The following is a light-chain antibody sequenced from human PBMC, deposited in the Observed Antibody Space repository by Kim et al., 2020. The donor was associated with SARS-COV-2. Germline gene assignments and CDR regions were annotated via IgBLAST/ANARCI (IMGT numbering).Light chain of an antibody. CDR2: ESS. V-gene: IGKV1-39*01. CDR1: QSISSY. J-gene: IGKJ2*01. Sequence: SEAVGDRVTLTCRASQSISSYLNWYQLKPGKAPKFLIYESSTLQSGVPSRFSCRRSGTEFTLTISSLQPEDSATYYCQQSFSPPLTFGQGTKLEI. CDR3: QQSFSPPLT.